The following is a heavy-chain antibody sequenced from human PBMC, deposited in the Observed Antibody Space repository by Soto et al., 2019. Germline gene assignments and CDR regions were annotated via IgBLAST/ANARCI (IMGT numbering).Heavy chain of an antibody. J-gene: IGHJ4*02. CDR1: GFTFSGSA. V-gene: IGHV3-73*01. D-gene: IGHD1-26*01. CDR2: IRSKTNSYAT. Sequence: GGSLRLSCAASGFTFSGSAIHWVRQASGKGLEWLGRIRSKTNSYATAYAASVNGRFTISRDDSKNTAYLQMNSLKTEDTAVYYCSRLVGATSSFDYWGQGTLVTVSS. CDR3: SRLVGATSSFDY.